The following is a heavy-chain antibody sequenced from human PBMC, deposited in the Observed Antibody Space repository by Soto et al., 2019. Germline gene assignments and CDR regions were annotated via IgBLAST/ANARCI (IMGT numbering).Heavy chain of an antibody. D-gene: IGHD3-22*01. CDR1: GGSVSSGGYS. V-gene: IGHV4-30-2*03. CDR2: YGST. Sequence: SETLSLTCAVSGGSVSSGGYSWSWIRQPPGKGLEWIGYYGSTYYDSSLKSRVTISVDTSKNQFSLKLSSVTAADTAMYSCASQHYYDSSGYYVVYWGQGTLVTVSS. J-gene: IGHJ4*02. CDR3: ASQHYYDSSGYYVVY.